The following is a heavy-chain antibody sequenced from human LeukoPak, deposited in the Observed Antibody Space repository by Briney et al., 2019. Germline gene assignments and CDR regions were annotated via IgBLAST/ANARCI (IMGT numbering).Heavy chain of an antibody. CDR2: ISSSSGFI. Sequence: GGSLRLSWATAGLTFSTYSMNWVRQAPGKGLGWVSSISSSSGFIYYADSVHGRFTIYKDNAENALYLQMKSLSAEVTAVYYCASDVRTTVNWREGALVTVSS. CDR3: ASDVRTTVN. D-gene: IGHD2/OR15-2a*01. CDR1: GLTFSTYS. J-gene: IGHJ1*01. V-gene: IGHV3-21*01.